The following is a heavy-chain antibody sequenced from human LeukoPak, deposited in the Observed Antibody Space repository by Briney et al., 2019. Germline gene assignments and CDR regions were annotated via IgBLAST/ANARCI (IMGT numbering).Heavy chain of an antibody. V-gene: IGHV3-30*18. CDR2: ISYDGSDK. D-gene: IGHD6-19*01. CDR1: GFTFSSYG. CDR3: AKDLDGAAVAGIYYYYYGMDV. J-gene: IGHJ6*04. Sequence: PGRSLRLSCAASGFTFSSYGMHWVRQAPGKGLEWVAVISYDGSDKYYADPVKGRFTISRDNSKNTLYLQMNSLRAEDTAVYYCAKDLDGAAVAGIYYYYYGMDVWGKGTTVTVSS.